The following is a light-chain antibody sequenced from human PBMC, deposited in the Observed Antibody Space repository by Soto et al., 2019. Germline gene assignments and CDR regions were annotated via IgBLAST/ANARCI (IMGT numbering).Light chain of an antibody. CDR2: AAS. Sequence: DIQMTQSPSSLSASVGDRVTITCRASQTISTYLNWYQQNPGKAPKLLIYAASNLQSGVPSGFSGRGSGTDFTLTINRLQPEDFETYYCQHFFNRPYTFGQGTKLEIK. V-gene: IGKV1-39*01. J-gene: IGKJ2*01. CDR3: QHFFNRPYT. CDR1: QTISTY.